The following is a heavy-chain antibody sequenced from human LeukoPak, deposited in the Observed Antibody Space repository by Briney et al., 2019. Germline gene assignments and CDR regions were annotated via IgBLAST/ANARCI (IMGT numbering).Heavy chain of an antibody. Sequence: SETLSLTCTVSGGSISSGSYYWSWIRQPPGKGLEWIGYIYYSGSTNYNPSLKSRVTISVDTSKNQFPLKLSSVTAADTAVYYCARDHVEMAKIGSYYYYYGMDVWGQGTTVTVSS. CDR1: GGSISSGSYY. D-gene: IGHD5-24*01. J-gene: IGHJ6*02. CDR3: ARDHVEMAKIGSYYYYYGMDV. CDR2: IYYSGST. V-gene: IGHV4-61*01.